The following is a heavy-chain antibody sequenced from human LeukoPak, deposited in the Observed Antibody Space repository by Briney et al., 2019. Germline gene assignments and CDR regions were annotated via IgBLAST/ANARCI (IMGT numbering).Heavy chain of an antibody. V-gene: IGHV3-7*01. Sequence: GGSLRLSCEVSGFTFSNYWMMWVRQAPGKGLEWVASIDEDGSETNYVDSVTGRFTVSRDHAKNSLFLQMNSLRAEDTAVYYCARDYGGSSPFDYWGQGTLVTVSS. CDR3: ARDYGGSSPFDY. D-gene: IGHD4-23*01. CDR1: GFTFSNYW. CDR2: IDEDGSET. J-gene: IGHJ4*02.